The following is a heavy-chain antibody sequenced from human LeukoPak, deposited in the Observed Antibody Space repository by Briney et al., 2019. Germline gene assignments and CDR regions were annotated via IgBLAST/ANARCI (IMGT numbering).Heavy chain of an antibody. J-gene: IGHJ4*02. CDR3: ARVVGYLDY. Sequence: PSETLSLTCTVSGGSISGSSYYWGWIRQPPGKGLEWIGSIYYSGSTYYNPSLKSRVTISVDTSKNQFSLKLSSVTAADTAVYYCARVVGYLDYWGRGTLVTVSS. V-gene: IGHV4-39*07. CDR1: GGSISGSSYY. CDR2: IYYSGST.